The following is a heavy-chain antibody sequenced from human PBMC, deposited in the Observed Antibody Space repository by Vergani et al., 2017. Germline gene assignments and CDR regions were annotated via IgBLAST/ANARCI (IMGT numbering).Heavy chain of an antibody. CDR2: IIPIFGTA. J-gene: IGHJ6*02. D-gene: IGHD3-3*01. CDR1: GGTFSSYA. Sequence: QVQLVQSGAEVKKPGSSVKVSCKASGGTFSSYAISWVRQAPGQGFEWMGRIIPIFGTANYAQKFQGRVTITADESTSTAYMELSRLRSEDTAVYYCARDRKGVGAVYGMDVWGQGTTVTVSS. V-gene: IGHV1-69*13. CDR3: ARDRKGVGAVYGMDV.